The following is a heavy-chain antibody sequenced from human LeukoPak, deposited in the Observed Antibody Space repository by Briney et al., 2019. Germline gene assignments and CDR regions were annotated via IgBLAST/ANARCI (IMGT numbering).Heavy chain of an antibody. V-gene: IGHV3-30*02. J-gene: IGHJ4*02. CDR1: GFTFSSYG. CDR2: IRYDGSNK. Sequence: GGSLRLSCAASGFTFSSYGMHWVRQAPGKGLEWVAFIRYDGSNKYYADSVKGRFTISRDNSKNTLYVQLNSLRPEDTAVYYCARGGWILDYWGQGTLVTVSS. D-gene: IGHD5-18*01. CDR3: ARGGWILDY.